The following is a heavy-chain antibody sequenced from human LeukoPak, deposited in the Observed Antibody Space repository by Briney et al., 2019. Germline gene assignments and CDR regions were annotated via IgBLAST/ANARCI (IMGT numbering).Heavy chain of an antibody. CDR3: ARSSVVVVPAAIVGFGSYFDY. CDR2: IIPIFGTA. J-gene: IGHJ4*02. D-gene: IGHD2-2*02. Sequence: ASVKVSCKASGGTFSSYAISWVRQAPGQGLEWMGGIIPIFGTANCAQKFQGRVTITTDESTSTAYMELSSLRSEDTAVYYCARSSVVVVPAAIVGFGSYFDYWGQGTLVTVSS. CDR1: GGTFSSYA. V-gene: IGHV1-69*05.